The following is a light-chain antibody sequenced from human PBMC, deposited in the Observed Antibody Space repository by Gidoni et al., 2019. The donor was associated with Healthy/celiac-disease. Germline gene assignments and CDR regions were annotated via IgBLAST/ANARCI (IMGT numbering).Light chain of an antibody. CDR1: SSDVGSYNL. Sequence: QSALTQPASVSGSPGHSITISCTGTSSDVGSYNLVSWYQQPPGKAPKLIIYEGSKRPSGVSNRFSGSKSGNTASLTISGLQAEDEADYYCCSYAGSSTFVFGGGTKLTVL. J-gene: IGLJ2*01. CDR2: EGS. CDR3: CSYAGSSTFV. V-gene: IGLV2-23*03.